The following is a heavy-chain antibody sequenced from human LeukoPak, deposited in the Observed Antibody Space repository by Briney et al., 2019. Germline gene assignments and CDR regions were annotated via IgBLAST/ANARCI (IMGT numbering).Heavy chain of an antibody. CDR1: GYSFTSYW. Sequence: GESLKISCKGSGYSFTSYWIGWVRQMPGKGLEWMGIIYPGDSDTRYSPSFQGQVTISADKSISTAYLQWSSLKASDTAMYYCARPGYCSSTSCADDAFDIWGQGTMVTVSS. J-gene: IGHJ3*02. CDR2: IYPGDSDT. CDR3: ARPGYCSSTSCADDAFDI. D-gene: IGHD2-2*01. V-gene: IGHV5-51*01.